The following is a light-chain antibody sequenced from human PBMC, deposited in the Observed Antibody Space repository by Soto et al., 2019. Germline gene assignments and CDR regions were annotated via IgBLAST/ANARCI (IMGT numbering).Light chain of an antibody. J-gene: IGKJ1*01. V-gene: IGKV3-20*01. Sequence: EIVLTQSPVTLSLSPGKRATLSCRASQSVSSSYLAWYQQKPGQAPRLLIYGASSRATGIPDRFSGSGSGTDFTLTISRLEPEDFAVYYCQQYGSSPRTFGQGTTVDIK. CDR1: QSVSSSY. CDR3: QQYGSSPRT. CDR2: GAS.